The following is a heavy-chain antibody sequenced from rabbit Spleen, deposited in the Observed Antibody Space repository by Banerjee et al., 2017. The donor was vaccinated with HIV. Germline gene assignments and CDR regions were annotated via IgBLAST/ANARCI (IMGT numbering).Heavy chain of an antibody. J-gene: IGHJ6*01. CDR1: GFSFNIDYF. CDR2: IYTGISTNT. Sequence: QSLEESGGGLVKPERSLTLTCTASGFSFNIDYFPRWVRQAPGKGLEWIACIYTGISTNTYYANWAKGRFTISKTSSTTVTLQMTSLTAADTATYFCARDTGTSFSSYGMDLWGPGTLVTVS. D-gene: IGHD8-1*01. V-gene: IGHV1S40*01. CDR3: ARDTGTSFSSYGMDL.